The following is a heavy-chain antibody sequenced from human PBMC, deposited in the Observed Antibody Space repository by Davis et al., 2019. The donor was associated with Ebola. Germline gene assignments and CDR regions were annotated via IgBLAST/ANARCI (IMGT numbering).Heavy chain of an antibody. CDR3: ARSHSTVTTGWFDP. CDR2: IYYRGST. D-gene: IGHD4-17*01. V-gene: IGHV4-59*12. Sequence: SETLSLTCTVSGGSLSSYYWSWIRQPPGKGLEWIGYIYYRGSTNYTPSLKSRVTISVDTSKNQFSLKLSSVTAADTAVYYCARSHSTVTTGWFDPWGQGTLVTVSS. CDR1: GGSLSSYY. J-gene: IGHJ5*02.